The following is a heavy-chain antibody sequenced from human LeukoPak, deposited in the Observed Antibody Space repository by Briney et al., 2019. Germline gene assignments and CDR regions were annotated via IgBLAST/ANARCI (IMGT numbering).Heavy chain of an antibody. J-gene: IGHJ4*02. CDR1: GYTFTGYY. Sequence: ASVKLSCKASGYTFTGYYMHWVRQAPGQGLEWMGWINPNSGGTNYAQKFQGWVTMTRDTSISTAYMELSRLRSGDTAVYYCAREGSWFGGGYFDYWGQGTLVTVSS. D-gene: IGHD3-16*01. V-gene: IGHV1-2*04. CDR3: AREGSWFGGGYFDY. CDR2: INPNSGGT.